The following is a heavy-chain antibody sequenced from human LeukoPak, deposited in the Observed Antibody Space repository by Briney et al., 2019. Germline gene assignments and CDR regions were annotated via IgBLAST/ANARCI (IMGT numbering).Heavy chain of an antibody. J-gene: IGHJ4*02. CDR3: ANHLACGSTSCPPFDY. D-gene: IGHD2-2*01. CDR1: GFTFSSYS. V-gene: IGHV3-21*01. Sequence: GGSLRLSCAASGFTFSSYSMNWVRPAPGKGLEWVSSISNSGSYIYYADSVKGRFTISRDNAKNSLYLQMNSLRAEDTAVYYCANHLACGSTSCPPFDYWGQGTLVTVSS. CDR2: ISNSGSYI.